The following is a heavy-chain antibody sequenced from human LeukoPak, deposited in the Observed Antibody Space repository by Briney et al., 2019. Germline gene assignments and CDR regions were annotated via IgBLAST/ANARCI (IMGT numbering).Heavy chain of an antibody. CDR1: GFMFDDYA. D-gene: IGHD6-13*01. J-gene: IGHJ4*02. V-gene: IGHV3-9*03. CDR2: ISWNSGSI. CDR3: AKDKHAGFGSSWTTFDY. Sequence: PGRSLRLSCAASGFMFDDYAMHWVRQAPGKGLEWVAGISWNSGSISYADSVKGRFTISRDNAKNSLYLQMSSLRAEDMALYYCAKDKHAGFGSSWTTFDYWGQGTLGTVSS.